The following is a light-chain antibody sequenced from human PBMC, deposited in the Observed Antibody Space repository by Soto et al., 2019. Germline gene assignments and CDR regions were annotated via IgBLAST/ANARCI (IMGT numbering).Light chain of an antibody. J-gene: IGLJ2*01. CDR1: SSDVGAHDF. CDR3: NSYTLSRTVI. Sequence: SVLTQPASVSGSPGQSITISCSGTSSDVGAHDFVSWYQHHPDKAPKVIIFEVTKRPSGVSNRFSGSKTGNTASLTISGLQAEDEADYYCNSYTLSRTVIFGGGTKLTVL. CDR2: EVT. V-gene: IGLV2-14*01.